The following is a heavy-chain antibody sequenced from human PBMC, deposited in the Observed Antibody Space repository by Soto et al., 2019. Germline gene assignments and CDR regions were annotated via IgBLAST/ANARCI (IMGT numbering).Heavy chain of an antibody. Sequence: VQLQESGPGLVKPSETLSLTCSVSGDSISSYFRNWIRQPPGKGLEWIGCIYDSGNTDYNPSLKSRVTMSLSTSKNQSSLNLSSVTAADTAVYYCVSSRAAIYGDAFDVWGQGTMVTVSS. V-gene: IGHV4-59*03. D-gene: IGHD2-2*01. CDR3: VSSRAAIYGDAFDV. CDR2: IYDSGNT. CDR1: GDSISSYF. J-gene: IGHJ3*01.